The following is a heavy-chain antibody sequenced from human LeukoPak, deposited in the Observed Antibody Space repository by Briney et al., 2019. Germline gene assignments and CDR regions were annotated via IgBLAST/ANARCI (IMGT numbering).Heavy chain of an antibody. D-gene: IGHD2-2*01. CDR3: ARGDSVGYCSSTSCRTDYFDY. CDR2: IYSGGST. J-gene: IGHJ4*02. V-gene: IGHV3-66*02. CDR1: GFTVSSNY. Sequence: GGSLRPSCAASGFTVSSNYMSWVRQAPGKGLEWVSVIYSGGSTYYADSVKGRFTISRDNSKNTLYLQMNSLRAEDTAVYYCARGDSVGYCSSTSCRTDYFDYWGQGTLVTVSS.